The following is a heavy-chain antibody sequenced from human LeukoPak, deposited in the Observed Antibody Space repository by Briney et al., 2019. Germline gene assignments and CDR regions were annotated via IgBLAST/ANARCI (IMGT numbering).Heavy chain of an antibody. CDR3: ARAYYYDSSGYYYPDFDY. V-gene: IGHV1-46*01. D-gene: IGHD3-22*01. CDR1: GYTFTSYY. J-gene: IGHJ4*02. CDR2: INPSGGST. Sequence: ASVKVSCKASGYTFTSYYMHWVRQAPGQGLEWMGIINPSGGSTSYAQKFQGRVTMTGDTSTSTVYMELSSLRSEDTAVYYCARAYYYDSSGYYYPDFDYWGQGTLVTVSS.